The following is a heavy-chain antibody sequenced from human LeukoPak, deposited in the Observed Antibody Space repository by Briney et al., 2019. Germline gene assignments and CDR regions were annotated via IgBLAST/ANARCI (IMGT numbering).Heavy chain of an antibody. Sequence: PGWSLRLSCAASGFRFSTYSMNWVRQAAGKGLEWISYISHSGGAEHYTDSVKGRFTISRDNAKNALYLQMNSLRAEDTAVYFCARDYVFAFDYWSQGTLVTVSS. D-gene: IGHD3-10*02. CDR3: ARDYVFAFDY. CDR1: GFRFSTYS. J-gene: IGHJ4*02. CDR2: ISHSGGAE. V-gene: IGHV3-48*01.